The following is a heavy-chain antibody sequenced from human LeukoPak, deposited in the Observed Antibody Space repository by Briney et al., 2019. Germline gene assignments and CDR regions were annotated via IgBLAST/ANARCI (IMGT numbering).Heavy chain of an antibody. J-gene: IGHJ5*02. V-gene: IGHV4-4*02. Sequence: PSETLSLTCAVSGGSISSSNWWSWVRQPPGKGLEWIGEIYHSGSTNYNPSLKSRVTISVDKSKNQFSLKLSSVTAADTAVYHCARGVAAAGTDWFDPWGQGTLVTVSS. D-gene: IGHD6-13*01. CDR2: IYHSGST. CDR1: GGSISSSNW. CDR3: ARGVAAAGTDWFDP.